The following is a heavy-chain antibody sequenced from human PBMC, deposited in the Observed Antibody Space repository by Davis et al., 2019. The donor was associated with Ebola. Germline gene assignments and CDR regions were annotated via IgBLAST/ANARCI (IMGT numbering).Heavy chain of an antibody. CDR1: GFTFVDYA. CDR3: SRVGQLAYCSGPSCYSALIDDY. V-gene: IGHV3-49*03. D-gene: IGHD2-15*01. CDR2: IRNLVSGRTT. Sequence: PGGSLRLSCATSGFTFVDYAMRWFRQAPGKGLECVGFIRNLVSGRTTEYAASVKGRFTVSRDDSGGIAYLQMNNLKTEDTAVYYCSRVGQLAYCSGPSCYSALIDDYWGQGTLVTVSS. J-gene: IGHJ4*02.